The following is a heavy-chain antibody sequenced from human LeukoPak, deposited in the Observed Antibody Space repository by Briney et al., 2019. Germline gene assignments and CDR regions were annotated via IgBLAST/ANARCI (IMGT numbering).Heavy chain of an antibody. CDR2: IYSGGNT. V-gene: IGHV3-53*04. CDR1: GFTVSSSP. D-gene: IGHD1-26*01. CDR3: VRLMGSGWFDP. Sequence: GGSLRLSCAASGFTVSSSPINWVRQAPGRGLEWVSVIYSGGNTFYADSVKGRFTISGHNSENTLYLQMNSLSADDTAVYYCVRLMGSGWFDPWGQGTLVTVFS. J-gene: IGHJ5*02.